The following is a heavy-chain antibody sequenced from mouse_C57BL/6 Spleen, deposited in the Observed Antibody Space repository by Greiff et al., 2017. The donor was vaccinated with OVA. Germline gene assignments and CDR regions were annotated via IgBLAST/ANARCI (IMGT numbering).Heavy chain of an antibody. D-gene: IGHD2-3*01. J-gene: IGHJ4*01. Sequence: EVQLQQSGPELVKPGDSVKISCKASGYSFTGYFMNWVLQSHGKSLEWIGRINPYNGDTLYNQKFKGKATLTVDKSSSTAHMELRSLTAEYSAVYYCARRLVDGYYSDYAMYYWGQGTSVTVSS. CDR1: GYSFTGYF. CDR3: ARRLVDGYYSDYAMYY. V-gene: IGHV1-20*01. CDR2: INPYNGDT.